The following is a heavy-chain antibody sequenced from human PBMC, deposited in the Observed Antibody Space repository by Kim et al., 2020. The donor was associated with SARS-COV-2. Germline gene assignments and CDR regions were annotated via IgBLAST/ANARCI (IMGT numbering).Heavy chain of an antibody. V-gene: IGHV3-23*01. Sequence: GGSLRLSCAASGFSFSSYAMSWVRQAPGKGLEWVSAISVSGGSTYYADSVKGRFTISRDNSKNTLYLQMNSLRAEDTAVYYCAKVTGAVWGVIIDAFDICGQRAMVTVSS. CDR1: GFSFSSYA. CDR3: AKVTGAVWGVIIDAFDI. CDR2: ISVSGGST. D-gene: IGHD3-10*01. J-gene: IGHJ3*02.